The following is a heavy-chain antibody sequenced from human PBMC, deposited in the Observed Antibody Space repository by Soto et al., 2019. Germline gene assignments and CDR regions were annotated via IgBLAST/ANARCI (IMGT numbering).Heavy chain of an antibody. D-gene: IGHD1-26*01. CDR2: ISSSSSYI. V-gene: IGHV3-21*01. J-gene: IGHJ4*02. CDR1: GFTFSSYS. Sequence: EVQLVEYGGGLVKPGGSLRLSCAASGFTFSSYSMNWVRQAPGKGLEWVSSISSSSSYIYYADSVKGRFTIARDNAKNSLYLQMNSLRAEDTAVYYCARDLSGDNGAWGQGTLVTVSS. CDR3: ARDLSGDNGA.